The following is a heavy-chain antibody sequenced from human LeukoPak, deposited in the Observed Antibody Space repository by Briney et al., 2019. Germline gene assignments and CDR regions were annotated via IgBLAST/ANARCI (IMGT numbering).Heavy chain of an antibody. J-gene: IGHJ4*02. CDR3: ARQTLVGATALDY. V-gene: IGHV4-34*01. Sequence: PSETLSLTCAVYGGSFSGYYWSWIRQPPGKGLEWIGKLNHSGSTDYNPSLKSRVTISVDTSKNQFSLKLSSVTAADTAVYYCARQTLVGATALDYWGQGTLVTVSS. CDR2: LNHSGST. D-gene: IGHD1-26*01. CDR1: GGSFSGYY.